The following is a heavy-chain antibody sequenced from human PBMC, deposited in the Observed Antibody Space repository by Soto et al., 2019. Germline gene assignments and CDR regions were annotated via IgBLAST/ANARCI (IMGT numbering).Heavy chain of an antibody. Sequence: SETLSRTCTVSSGSIRSYFWHWIRQPAGKGLGWIGRLYTGGSTTYNPALKSRVTMSVDTSRNQFSLKLTSVTAADTAVYFCARVGWSSTSCRDPLDSWGQGTLVTVSS. J-gene: IGHJ4*02. D-gene: IGHD2-2*01. V-gene: IGHV4-4*07. CDR1: SGSIRSYF. CDR3: ARVGWSSTSCRDPLDS. CDR2: LYTGGST.